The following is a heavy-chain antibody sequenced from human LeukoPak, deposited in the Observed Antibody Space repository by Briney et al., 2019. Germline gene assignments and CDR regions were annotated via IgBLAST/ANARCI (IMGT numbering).Heavy chain of an antibody. V-gene: IGHV3-23*01. Sequence: GGSLRLSCAASGFTFSSDAMSWVRQAPGKGLERVSAICGSGGSTYYADSVKGRFTISRDNSKNALYLQMNSLRAEDTAVYYCAKDPNSGSYYPYYFDYWGQGTLVTVSS. CDR2: ICGSGGST. J-gene: IGHJ4*02. CDR1: GFTFSSDA. D-gene: IGHD1-26*01. CDR3: AKDPNSGSYYPYYFDY.